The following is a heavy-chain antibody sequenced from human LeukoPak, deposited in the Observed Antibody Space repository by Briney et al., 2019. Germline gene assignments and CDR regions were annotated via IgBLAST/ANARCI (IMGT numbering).Heavy chain of an antibody. Sequence: SETLSLTCAVYGGSFSGYYWSWIRQPPGKGLEWIGEINHSGSTNYTPSLKSRVTISVDTSKNQFSLKMSSVTAADTAVYYCARDGCSSTSCSDYYYYYMDVWGKGTTVTVSS. D-gene: IGHD2-2*01. V-gene: IGHV4-34*01. CDR3: ARDGCSSTSCSDYYYYYMDV. CDR1: GGSFSGYY. CDR2: INHSGST. J-gene: IGHJ6*03.